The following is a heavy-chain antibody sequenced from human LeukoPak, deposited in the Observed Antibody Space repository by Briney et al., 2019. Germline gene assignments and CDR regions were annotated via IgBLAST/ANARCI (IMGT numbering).Heavy chain of an antibody. CDR2: IIPIFGTA. V-gene: IGHV1-69*13. CDR3: AREASGSYYKGCWFDP. Sequence: SVKVSCKASGGTFSSYAISWVRQAPGQGLEWMGGIIPIFGTANYAQKFQGRVTITADESTSTAYMELSSLRSEDTAVYYCAREASGSYYKGCWFDPWGQGTLVTVSS. J-gene: IGHJ5*02. CDR1: GGTFSSYA. D-gene: IGHD1-26*01.